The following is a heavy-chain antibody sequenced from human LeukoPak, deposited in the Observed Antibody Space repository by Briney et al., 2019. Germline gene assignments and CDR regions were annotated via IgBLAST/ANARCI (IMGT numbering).Heavy chain of an antibody. Sequence: SETLSLTCTVSGGSISSSSYYWGWIRQPPGKGLEWIGSIYYSGSTYYNPSLKSRVTISVDTSKNQFSLKLTSVTAADTAVYYCASLRSSGSGSFPTDWGQGILVTVSS. CDR1: GGSISSSSYY. V-gene: IGHV4-39*01. CDR2: IYYSGST. J-gene: IGHJ4*02. D-gene: IGHD3-10*01. CDR3: ASLRSSGSGSFPTD.